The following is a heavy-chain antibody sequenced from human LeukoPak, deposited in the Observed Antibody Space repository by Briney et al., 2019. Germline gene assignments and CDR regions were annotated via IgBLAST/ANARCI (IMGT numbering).Heavy chain of an antibody. J-gene: IGHJ3*02. CDR2: INPSGGST. D-gene: IGHD1-26*01. CDR1: GYTFTSYY. CDR3: ARDGRDDGGSYSDAFDI. Sequence: ASVKVSCKASGYTFTSYYMHWVRQAPGQGLEWMGIINPSGGSTSYAQKFQGRVTMTTDTSTSTAYMELRSLRSDDTAVYYCARDGRDDGGSYSDAFDIWGQGTMVTVSS. V-gene: IGHV1-46*01.